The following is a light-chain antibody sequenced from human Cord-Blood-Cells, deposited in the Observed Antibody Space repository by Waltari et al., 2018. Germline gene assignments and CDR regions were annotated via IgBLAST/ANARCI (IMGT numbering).Light chain of an antibody. Sequence: DIQMTQSPSSLSASVGERVTITCQASQDISNYLNWYQQKPGKAPKLLIYDASNLETGVPSRFSGSVSVTDFTFTISSLQPEDIATYYCQQYDNLPPLTFGGGTKVEIK. CDR1: QDISNY. J-gene: IGKJ4*01. CDR2: DAS. CDR3: QQYDNLPPLT. V-gene: IGKV1-33*01.